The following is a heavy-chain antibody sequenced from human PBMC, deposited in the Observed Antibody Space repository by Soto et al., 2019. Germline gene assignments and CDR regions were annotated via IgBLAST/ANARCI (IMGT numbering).Heavy chain of an antibody. Sequence: GGSLRLSCAASGFTFSSYAMHWVRQAPGKGLEWVAVISYDGSNKYYADSVKGRFTISRDNSKNTLYLQMNSLRAEDTAVYYCARDPSAGWLRDYYYYGMDVWGQGTTVTVSS. CDR1: GFTFSSYA. V-gene: IGHV3-30-3*01. J-gene: IGHJ6*02. D-gene: IGHD5-12*01. CDR2: ISYDGSNK. CDR3: ARDPSAGWLRDYYYYGMDV.